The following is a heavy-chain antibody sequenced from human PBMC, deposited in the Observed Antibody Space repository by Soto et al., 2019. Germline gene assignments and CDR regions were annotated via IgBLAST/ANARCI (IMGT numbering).Heavy chain of an antibody. CDR3: ARGYYDFWSGYSTYYGMDV. Sequence: QVPLVESGGGVVQPGRSLRLSCAASGFTFSSYAMHWVRQAPGKGLEWVAVISYDGSNKYYADSVKGRFTISRDNSKNTLYLQMNSLRAEDTAVYYCARGYYDFWSGYSTYYGMDVWGQGTTVTVSS. CDR2: ISYDGSNK. V-gene: IGHV3-30-3*01. CDR1: GFTFSSYA. J-gene: IGHJ6*02. D-gene: IGHD3-3*01.